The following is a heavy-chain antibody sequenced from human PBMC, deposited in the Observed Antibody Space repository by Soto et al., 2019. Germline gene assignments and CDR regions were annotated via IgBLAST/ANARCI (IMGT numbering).Heavy chain of an antibody. J-gene: IGHJ6*02. D-gene: IGHD3-16*01. CDR1: GYTFIRYG. V-gene: IGHV1-18*01. CDR2: ISSYNDYT. CDR3: AIWGYYDYDSGKFNYYGLLV. Sequence: QVQLVQSAAEVRKPGASVKVSCRASGYTFIRYGITWVRQAPGQGLEWMGWISSYNDYTEYAQRFQGRVTMTAGTYTRTLHMELRKLRSDDTAVYYCAIWGYYDYDSGKFNYYGLLVLGQGPAVTVYS.